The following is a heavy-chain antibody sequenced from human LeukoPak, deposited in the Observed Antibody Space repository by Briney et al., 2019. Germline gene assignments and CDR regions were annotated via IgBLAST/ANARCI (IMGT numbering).Heavy chain of an antibody. J-gene: IGHJ4*02. CDR2: ISGSGGST. D-gene: IGHD3-10*01. CDR1: GFTFSSYA. CDR3: ARVNPMVRGVDY. V-gene: IGHV3-23*01. Sequence: PGGSLRLSCAASGFTFSSYAMSWVRQAPGKGLEWVSAISGSGGSTYYADSVKGRFTISRDNAKNSLYLQMNSLRAEDTAVYYCARVNPMVRGVDYWGQGTLVTVSS.